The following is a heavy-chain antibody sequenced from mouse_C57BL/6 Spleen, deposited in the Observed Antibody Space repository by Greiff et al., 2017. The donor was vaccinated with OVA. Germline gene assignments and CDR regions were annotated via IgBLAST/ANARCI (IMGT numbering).Heavy chain of an antibody. CDR3: ARKWKLGDFDY. J-gene: IGHJ2*01. V-gene: IGHV1-39*01. CDR1: GYSFTDYN. CDR2: INPNYGTT. Sequence: EVQLQQSGPELAKPGASVKISCKASGYSFTDYNMNWVKQSNGKSLEWIGGINPNYGTTSYNQKFKDKATLTVDKSSSTAYMQLNSLTSEDSAVYYCARKWKLGDFDYWGQGTTLTVSS. D-gene: IGHD4-1*01.